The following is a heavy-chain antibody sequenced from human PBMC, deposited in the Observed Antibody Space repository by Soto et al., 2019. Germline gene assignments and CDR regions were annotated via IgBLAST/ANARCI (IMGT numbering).Heavy chain of an antibody. V-gene: IGHV1-69*13. Sequence: GASVKVSCKASGGTFSSYAIIWVRQAPGQGLEWMGGIIPIFGTANYAQKFQGRVTITADESTSTAYMELSSLRSEDTAVYYCARPLTWIQSYGMDVWGQGTTVTVSS. D-gene: IGHD5-18*01. CDR2: IIPIFGTA. CDR1: GGTFSSYA. J-gene: IGHJ6*02. CDR3: ARPLTWIQSYGMDV.